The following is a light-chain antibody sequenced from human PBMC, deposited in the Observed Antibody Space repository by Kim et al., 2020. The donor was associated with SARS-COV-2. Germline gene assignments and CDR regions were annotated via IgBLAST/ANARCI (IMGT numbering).Light chain of an antibody. J-gene: IGLJ3*02. Sequence: ELTQPPSASGTPGQRVTISCSGSSSNIGSNTVNWYQQLPGTAPKLLVFSNDQRPSGVPDRFSGSKSGTSASLAISGLQSDDGSDYYCAAWDDSLNGWVFRGGTQLTVL. CDR1: SSNIGSNT. CDR3: AAWDDSLNGWV. V-gene: IGLV1-44*01. CDR2: SND.